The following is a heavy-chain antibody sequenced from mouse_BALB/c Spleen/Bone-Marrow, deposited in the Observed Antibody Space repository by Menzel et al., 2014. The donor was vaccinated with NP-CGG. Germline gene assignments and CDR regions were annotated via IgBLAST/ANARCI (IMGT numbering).Heavy chain of an antibody. CDR2: IRNKANGYTT. Sequence: EVQRVESGGGLVQPGGSLRLPCATSGFTFTDYYMSWVRQPPGKALEWLGFIRNKANGYTTEYSASVKGRFTISRDNSQSILYLQMNILRTEDSATYYCARDRNYDINWYFDVWGAGTTVTVSS. CDR1: GFTFTDYY. V-gene: IGHV7-3*02. D-gene: IGHD1-1*01. CDR3: ARDRNYDINWYFDV. J-gene: IGHJ1*01.